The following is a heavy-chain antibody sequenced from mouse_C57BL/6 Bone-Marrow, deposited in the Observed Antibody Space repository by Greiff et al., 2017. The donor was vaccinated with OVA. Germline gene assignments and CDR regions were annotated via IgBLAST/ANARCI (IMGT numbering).Heavy chain of an antibody. Sequence: QVTLQESGPGILQPSQTLSLTCSFSGFSLSTFGMGVGWIRQPSGKGREWVAHIGWGGDKYYDPALRSGLTISKDTSKNQVFLKIANVDTADTATSYCARMRGYGNFFAYWGQGTLVTVSA. CDR1: GFSLSTFGMG. V-gene: IGHV8-8*01. D-gene: IGHD2-1*01. CDR3: ARMRGYGNFFAY. J-gene: IGHJ3*01. CDR2: IGWGGDK.